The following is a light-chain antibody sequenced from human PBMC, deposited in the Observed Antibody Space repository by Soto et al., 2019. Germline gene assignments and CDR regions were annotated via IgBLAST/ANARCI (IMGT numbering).Light chain of an antibody. J-gene: IGLJ3*02. CDR1: SGSIASNY. CDR2: EDN. Sequence: NFMLTQPHSVSESPGKTVTISCTRSSGSIASNYVQWYQQRPGSAPTTVIYEDNQRPSGVPDRFSGSIDSSPNSASLTISGLKTEDEADYYCQSYDSSTNWVFGGGTKVTVL. CDR3: QSYDSSTNWV. V-gene: IGLV6-57*03.